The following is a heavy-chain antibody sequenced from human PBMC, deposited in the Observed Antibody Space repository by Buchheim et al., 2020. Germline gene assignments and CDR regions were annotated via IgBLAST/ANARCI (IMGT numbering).Heavy chain of an antibody. J-gene: IGHJ6*02. CDR2: ISYDGSNK. CDR1: GFTFSSYG. CDR3: AIVVVPAAPYGMDV. V-gene: IGHV3-30*03. Sequence: QVQLVESGGGVVQPGRSLRLSCAASGFTFSSYGMHWVRQAPGKGLEWVAVISYDGSNKYYADSVKGRFTISRDNSKNTLYLQMNSLRAEDTAVYYCAIVVVPAAPYGMDVWGQGTT. D-gene: IGHD2-2*01.